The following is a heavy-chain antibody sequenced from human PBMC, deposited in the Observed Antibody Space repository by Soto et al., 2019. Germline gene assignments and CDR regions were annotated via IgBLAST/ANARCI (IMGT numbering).Heavy chain of an antibody. CDR1: CGSLSPHF. V-gene: IGHV4-59*11. CDR2: IDYSGST. D-gene: IGHD4-17*01. J-gene: IGHJ4*02. CDR3: ARGWSSDYYYFDY. Sequence: SETLSLTCTVSCGSLSPHFWSWIRQPPGKGLEWVGYIDYSGSTNYNPSLKSRATLSVDTSKNQFSLDLSSVTAADTALYYCARGWSSDYYYFDYWGQGALVTVSS.